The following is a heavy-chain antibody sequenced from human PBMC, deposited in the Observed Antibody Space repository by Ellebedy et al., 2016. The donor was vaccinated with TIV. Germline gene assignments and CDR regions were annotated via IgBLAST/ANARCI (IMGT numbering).Heavy chain of an antibody. CDR2: ISGSGGST. CDR1: GFTFSSYA. CDR3: AKEIWYYYDSSGYHGNY. V-gene: IGHV3-23*01. J-gene: IGHJ4*02. D-gene: IGHD3-22*01. Sequence: GGSLRLXCAASGFTFSSYAMSWVRQAPGKGLEWVSAISGSGGSTYYADSVKGRFTISRDNSKNTLYLQMNSLRAEDTAVYYCAKEIWYYYDSSGYHGNYWGQGTLVTVSS.